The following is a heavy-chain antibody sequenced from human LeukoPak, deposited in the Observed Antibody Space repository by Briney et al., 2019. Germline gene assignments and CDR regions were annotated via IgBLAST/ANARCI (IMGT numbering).Heavy chain of an antibody. CDR3: ARARDTSGWYLDAFGV. Sequence: GASVKVSCKASGYTFNRYSLSWVRQAPGQGLEWVGWISTYNGNAHYVQKLQGRVTMTIDTSTSTAYMELRSLRSDDTAVYYCARARDTSGWYLDAFGVWGQGTLVTVSS. CDR1: GYTFNRYS. J-gene: IGHJ3*01. V-gene: IGHV1-18*01. D-gene: IGHD6-19*01. CDR2: ISTYNGNA.